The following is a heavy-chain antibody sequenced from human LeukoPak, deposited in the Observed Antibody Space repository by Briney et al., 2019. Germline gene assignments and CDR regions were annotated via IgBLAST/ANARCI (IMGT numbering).Heavy chain of an antibody. Sequence: PSETLSLTCTVSGGSISSYYWSWIRQPPGKRLEWIGYIYYSGSTNYNPSLKSRVTISVDTSKNQFSLKLSSVTAADTAVYYCARTTEGYCRGRSCYSYYYYMDVWGKGTTVTVSS. J-gene: IGHJ6*03. CDR3: ARTTEGYCRGRSCYSYYYYMDV. V-gene: IGHV4-59*01. D-gene: IGHD2-15*01. CDR2: IYYSGST. CDR1: GGSISSYY.